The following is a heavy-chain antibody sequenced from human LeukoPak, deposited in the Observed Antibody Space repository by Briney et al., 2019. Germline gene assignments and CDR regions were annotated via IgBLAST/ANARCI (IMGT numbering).Heavy chain of an antibody. J-gene: IGHJ5*02. V-gene: IGHV4-4*07. D-gene: IGHD6-19*01. CDR3: ARDIRGWSHSSGNWFDP. CDR2: IYTSGST. CDR1: GGSISSYY. Sequence: SETLSLTSTVSGGSISSYYWSWIRQPAGKGLEWIGRIYTSGSTNYNPSLKSRVTMSVDTSKNQFSLKLSSVTAADTAVYYCARDIRGWSHSSGNWFDPWGQGTLVTVSS.